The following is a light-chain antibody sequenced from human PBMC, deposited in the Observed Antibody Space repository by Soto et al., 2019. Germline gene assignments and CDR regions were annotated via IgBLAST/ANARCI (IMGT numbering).Light chain of an antibody. CDR3: QQRASWPPFT. CDR1: QSVSSY. V-gene: IGKV3-11*01. CDR2: DAS. Sequence: EIVLTQSPATLSLSPGERATLSCRASQSVSSYLAWYQQKPGQAPRLLIYDASNRATGIPARFSGSGSGTDFTLTISSLEAEDFAIYYCQQRASWPPFTFGQGTKLEV. J-gene: IGKJ2*01.